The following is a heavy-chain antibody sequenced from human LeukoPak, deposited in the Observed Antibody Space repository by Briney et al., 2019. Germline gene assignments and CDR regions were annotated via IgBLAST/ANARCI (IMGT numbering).Heavy chain of an antibody. CDR1: GFTFSSYW. J-gene: IGHJ4*02. V-gene: IGHV3-7*05. CDR3: ARDYDYVWGSYRYDYFDY. CDR2: IKEDGSEK. D-gene: IGHD3-16*02. Sequence: PGGSLRLSCAASGFTFSSYWMTWVRQAPGKGPEGVANIKEDGSEKYYVDSVKGRFSISRDNAKNSLYLQMNSLRAEDTAVYYCARDYDYVWGSYRYDYFDYWGQGTLVTVSS.